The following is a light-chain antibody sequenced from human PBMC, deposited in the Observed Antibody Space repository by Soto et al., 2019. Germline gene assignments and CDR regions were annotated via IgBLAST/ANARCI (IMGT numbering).Light chain of an antibody. Sequence: DIQMTQSPSTLSASVGDRVTITCRASQSITNRLAWYQQKPGKAPEVLIYDASILESGVPSRFSGSGSGTEFILTISSLQPDDFATYSCQHYGGLWAFGQGTKVDIK. J-gene: IGKJ1*01. CDR3: QHYGGLWA. CDR1: QSITNR. CDR2: DAS. V-gene: IGKV1-5*01.